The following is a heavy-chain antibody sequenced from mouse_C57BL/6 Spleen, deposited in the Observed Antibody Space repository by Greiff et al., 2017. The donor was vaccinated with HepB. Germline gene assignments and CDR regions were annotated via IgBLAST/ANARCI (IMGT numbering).Heavy chain of an antibody. J-gene: IGHJ3*01. D-gene: IGHD2-2*01. V-gene: IGHV5-4*01. CDR2: ISDGGSYT. CDR1: GFTFSSYA. CDR3: ARDSMVTTRFAY. Sequence: EVHLVESGGGLVKPGGSLKLSCAASGFTFSSYAMSWVRQTPEKRLEWVASISDGGSYTYYPDNVKGRFTISRDNAKNNLYLQMSHLKSEDTAMYYCARDSMVTTRFAYWGQGTLVTVSA.